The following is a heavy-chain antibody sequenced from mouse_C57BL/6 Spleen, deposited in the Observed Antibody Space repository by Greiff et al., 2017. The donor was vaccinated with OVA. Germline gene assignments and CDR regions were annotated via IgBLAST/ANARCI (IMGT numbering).Heavy chain of an antibody. Sequence: QVQLQQSGAELARPGASVKLSCKASGYTFTSYGISWVKQRTGQGLEWIGEIYPRSGNTYYNEKFKGKATLTADKSSSTAYMELRSLTSEDSAVYFCARSYYGSSSFYFDYWGKGTTLTVSS. CDR1: GYTFTSYG. CDR2: IYPRSGNT. D-gene: IGHD1-1*01. V-gene: IGHV1-81*01. CDR3: ARSYYGSSSFYFDY. J-gene: IGHJ2*01.